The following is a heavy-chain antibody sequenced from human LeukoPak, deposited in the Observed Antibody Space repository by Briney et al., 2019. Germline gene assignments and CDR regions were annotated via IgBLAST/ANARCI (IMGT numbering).Heavy chain of an antibody. V-gene: IGHV1-69*13. CDR2: IIPIFGTA. CDR1: GGTFSSYA. CDR3: ARDCSSTSCYGGGYDY. J-gene: IGHJ4*02. Sequence: GASVKVSCKASGGTFSSYAISWVRQAPGQGLEWMGGIIPIFGTANYAQKFRGRVTITADESTSTAYMELSSLRSEDTAVYYCARDCSSTSCYGGGYDYWGQGTLVTVSS. D-gene: IGHD2-2*01.